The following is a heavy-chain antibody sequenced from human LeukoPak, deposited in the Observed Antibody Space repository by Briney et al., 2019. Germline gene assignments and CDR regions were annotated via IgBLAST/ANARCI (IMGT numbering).Heavy chain of an antibody. CDR3: ARTVVAASYWFDP. V-gene: IGHV1-69*13. D-gene: IGHD2-15*01. Sequence: ASVKVSCKASGGTFSSYAISWVRQAPGQGLEWMGGIIPIFGTANYAQKFQGRVTITADESTSTAYMELSSLRSEDTAVYYCARTVVAASYWFDPWGQGTLVTVSS. CDR1: GGTFSSYA. J-gene: IGHJ5*02. CDR2: IIPIFGTA.